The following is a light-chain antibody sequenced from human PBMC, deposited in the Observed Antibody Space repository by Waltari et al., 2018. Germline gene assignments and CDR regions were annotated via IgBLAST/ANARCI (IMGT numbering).Light chain of an antibody. J-gene: IGKJ1*01. CDR2: GAS. V-gene: IGKV3-20*01. Sequence: EILLTQPPGTLSLSPGERATLSCKASQSVGTYLAWYQQTPGQAPRLLIYGASNRAAGIPDRFSGSGSGTDFSLTISRLEPEDFAVYYCQKYERLPATFGQGTKVEIK. CDR3: QKYERLPAT. CDR1: QSVGTY.